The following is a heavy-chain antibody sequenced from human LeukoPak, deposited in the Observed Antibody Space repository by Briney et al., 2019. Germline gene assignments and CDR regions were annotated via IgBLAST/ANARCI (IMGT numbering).Heavy chain of an antibody. J-gene: IGHJ4*02. V-gene: IGHV4-34*01. Sequence: PSETLSLTCAVYGGSFSGYYWSWIRQPPGKGLEWIGEINHSGSTNYNPSLKSRATISVDTSKNQFSLKLSSVTAADTAVYYCARLEITMIEVVIRVSDYWGQGILVTASS. CDR1: GGSFSGYY. CDR3: ARLEITMIEVVIRVSDY. D-gene: IGHD3-22*01. CDR2: INHSGST.